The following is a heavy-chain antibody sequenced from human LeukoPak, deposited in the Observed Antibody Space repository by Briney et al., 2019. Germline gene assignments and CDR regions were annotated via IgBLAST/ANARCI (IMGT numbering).Heavy chain of an antibody. CDR3: ARARKTYYYDSSGYKFDY. D-gene: IGHD3-22*01. Sequence: SETLSLTCAVYGGSFSGYYWSWIRQPPGKGLEWIGEINHSGSTNYNPSLKSRVTISVGTSKNQFSLKLSSVTAADTAVYYCARARKTYYYDSSGYKFDYWGQGTLVTVSS. CDR1: GGSFSGYY. V-gene: IGHV4-34*01. J-gene: IGHJ4*02. CDR2: INHSGST.